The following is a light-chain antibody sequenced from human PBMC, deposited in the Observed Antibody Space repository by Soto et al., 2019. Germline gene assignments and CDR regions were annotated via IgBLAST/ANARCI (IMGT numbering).Light chain of an antibody. Sequence: DIQMTQSTSSVSASVGDRVTITCRASQGIRSWLAWYQQKPGKAPKLLISSASTLQSGVPSRFSGSGSGTDFTLTISGLQPGDFATYYCQQSDTFPATFGGGTRVEIK. V-gene: IGKV1D-12*01. CDR3: QQSDTFPAT. CDR2: SAS. CDR1: QGIRSW. J-gene: IGKJ4*01.